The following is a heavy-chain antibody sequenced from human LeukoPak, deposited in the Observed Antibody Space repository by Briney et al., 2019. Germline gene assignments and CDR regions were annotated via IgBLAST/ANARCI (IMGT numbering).Heavy chain of an antibody. Sequence: ASVKVSCKASGYTFTSYDINWVRQATGQGLEWMGWMNPNSGNTGYAQKFQGRVTMTRNTSISTAYMELSSLRSEDTAVYYCATDLIWFGESSSAFDIWGQGTMVTVSS. CDR1: GYTFTSYD. CDR3: ATDLIWFGESSSAFDI. J-gene: IGHJ3*02. V-gene: IGHV1-8*01. D-gene: IGHD3-10*01. CDR2: MNPNSGNT.